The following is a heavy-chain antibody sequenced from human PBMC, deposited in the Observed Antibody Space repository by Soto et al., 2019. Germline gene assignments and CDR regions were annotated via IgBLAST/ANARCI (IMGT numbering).Heavy chain of an antibody. CDR1: GFIFHEYA. CDR2: ITMPSGSV. CDR3: AKGSKGFFTRGSCFSFDS. D-gene: IGHD2-15*01. V-gene: IGHV3-9*01. J-gene: IGHJ4*02. Sequence: EVRLVESGGGLVQPGSSLRLSCEVSGFIFHEYAMNWVRQAPGKGLEWVAGITMPSGSVAYADSVEGRCTISRDNAKNSLNLQMDSLRTEDTALYDCAKGSKGFFTRGSCFSFDSWGRGTLVTVSA.